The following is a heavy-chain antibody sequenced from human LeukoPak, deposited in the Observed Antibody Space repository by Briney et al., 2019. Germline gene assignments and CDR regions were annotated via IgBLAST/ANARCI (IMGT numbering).Heavy chain of an antibody. CDR2: IYYSGST. CDR3: ARYGYNSPYYFDY. CDR1: GGSISSYY. V-gene: IGHV4-59*01. Sequence: SETLSLTCTVSGGSISSYYWSWIRQPPGKGLEWIGYIYYSGSTNYNPSLKSRVTISVDTSKNQFSLKLSSVTAADTAVYYCARYGYNSPYYFDYWGQGTLVTVSS. J-gene: IGHJ4*02. D-gene: IGHD5-24*01.